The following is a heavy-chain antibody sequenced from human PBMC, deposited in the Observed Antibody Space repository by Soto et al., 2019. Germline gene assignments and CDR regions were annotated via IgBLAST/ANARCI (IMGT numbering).Heavy chain of an antibody. CDR1: GGSISSGGYF. Sequence: SETLSLTCTVSGGSISSGGYFWSWVRQHPGKGLEWIGNIYYSGRTYYNPSLKSRVTISVDTSKNQFSLNLSSVTAADTAVYYCARFATEENPQVGSRYQLDYWGQATRVIFS. CDR3: ARFATEENPQVGSRYQLDY. J-gene: IGHJ4*02. V-gene: IGHV4-31*03. D-gene: IGHD1-20*01. CDR2: IYYSGRT.